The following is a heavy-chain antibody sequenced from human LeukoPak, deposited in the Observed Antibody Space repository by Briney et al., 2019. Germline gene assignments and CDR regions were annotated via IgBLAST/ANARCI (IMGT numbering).Heavy chain of an antibody. D-gene: IGHD3-22*01. V-gene: IGHV4-38-2*02. CDR3: ARTGDSSGYYYPSPFDAFDI. CDR2: IYHSGST. Sequence: PSETLSLTCTVSGYSISSGYYWGWIRQPPGKGREWIGSIYHSGSTYYNPSLKSRATISVDTSKNQFSLKLSSVTAADTAVYYCARTGDSSGYYYPSPFDAFDIWGQGTMVTVSS. J-gene: IGHJ3*02. CDR1: GYSISSGYY.